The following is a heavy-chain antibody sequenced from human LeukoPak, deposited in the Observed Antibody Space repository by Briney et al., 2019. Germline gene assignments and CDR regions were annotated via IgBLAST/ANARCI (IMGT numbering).Heavy chain of an antibody. CDR2: INPNSGGT. CDR3: ATNMVATHTGFDY. CDR1: GYTFTGYY. V-gene: IGHV1-2*02. Sequence: GASVKVSCKASGYTFTGYYMHWVRQAPGQGLEWMGWINPNSGGTNYAQKFQGRVTMTRDMSITTAYMELSSLRSDDTAVYYCATNMVATHTGFDYWGQGTLVTVSS. J-gene: IGHJ4*02. D-gene: IGHD5-12*01.